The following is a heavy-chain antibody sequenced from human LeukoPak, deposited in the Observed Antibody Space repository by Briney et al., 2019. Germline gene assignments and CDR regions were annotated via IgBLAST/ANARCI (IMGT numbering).Heavy chain of an antibody. J-gene: IGHJ4*02. CDR2: IYPGDSDT. Sequence: GESLKISCKGSGYRFTSYWIGWVRQMPGKGLEWMGIIYPGDSDTRYSPSFQGQVTMSADKSISTAYLQWSSLKASDTAMYYCARRKGCSSTSCPPDYWGQGTLVTVSS. CDR1: GYRFTSYW. CDR3: ARRKGCSSTSCPPDY. D-gene: IGHD2-2*01. V-gene: IGHV5-51*01.